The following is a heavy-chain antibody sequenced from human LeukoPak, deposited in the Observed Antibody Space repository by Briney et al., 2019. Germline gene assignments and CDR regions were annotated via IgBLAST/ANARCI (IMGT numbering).Heavy chain of an antibody. CDR2: ISAYNGNT. V-gene: IGHV1-18*01. D-gene: IGHD3-9*01. CDR1: GYTFTSYC. CDR3: ARDPPTGDVLTGDYFDY. J-gene: IGHJ4*02. Sequence: ASVKVSCKASGYTFTSYCIRWVRQAPGQGLEWMGWISAYNGNTNYAQKLQGRVTMTTDTSTSTAYMELRSLRSDDTAVYYCARDPPTGDVLTGDYFDYWGQGTLVTVSS.